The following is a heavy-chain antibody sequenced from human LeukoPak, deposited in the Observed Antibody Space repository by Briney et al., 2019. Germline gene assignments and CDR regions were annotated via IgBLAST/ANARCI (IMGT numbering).Heavy chain of an antibody. CDR3: AKDKTVLGFGELSGSGFDY. D-gene: IGHD3-10*01. Sequence: GGSLRLSCAASGFTFSSYSMNWVHQAPGKGLEWVAVISYDGSNKYYADSVKGRFTISRDNSKNTLYLQMNSLRAEDTAVYYCAKDKTVLGFGELSGSGFDYWGQGTLVTVSS. CDR2: ISYDGSNK. V-gene: IGHV3-30*18. J-gene: IGHJ4*02. CDR1: GFTFSSYS.